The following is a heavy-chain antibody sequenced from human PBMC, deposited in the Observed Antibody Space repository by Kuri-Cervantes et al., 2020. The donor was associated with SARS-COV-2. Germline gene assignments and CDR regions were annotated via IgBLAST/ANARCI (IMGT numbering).Heavy chain of an antibody. V-gene: IGHV4-4*07. J-gene: IGHJ5*02. Sequence: SETLSLTCTVSGGSISSYYWSWIRQPAGKGLEWIGRIYTSGSTNYNPSLKSRVTISVDTSKNQFPLKLSSVTAADTAVYYCARNYDFWSGYSLKNWFDPWGQGTLVTVSS. CDR2: IYTSGST. CDR1: GGSISSYY. D-gene: IGHD3-3*01. CDR3: ARNYDFWSGYSLKNWFDP.